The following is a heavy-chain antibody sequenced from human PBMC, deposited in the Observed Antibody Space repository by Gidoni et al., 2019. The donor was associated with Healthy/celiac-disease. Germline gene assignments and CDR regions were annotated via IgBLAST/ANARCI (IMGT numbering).Heavy chain of an antibody. Sequence: EVQLVESGGGLVKPGGSLRLSCAAAGFPFSSYSMNWVRQAPGKGLVWVSSISSSSSYIYYADSVKGRFTISRDNAKNSLYLQMNSLRAEDTAVYYCARDLEYYDFWSGYPAGYWGQGTLVTVSS. CDR1: GFPFSSYS. D-gene: IGHD3-3*01. J-gene: IGHJ4*02. CDR2: ISSSSSYI. CDR3: ARDLEYYDFWSGYPAGY. V-gene: IGHV3-21*01.